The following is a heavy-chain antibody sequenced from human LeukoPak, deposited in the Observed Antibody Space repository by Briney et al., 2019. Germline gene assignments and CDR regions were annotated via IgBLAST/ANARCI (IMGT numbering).Heavy chain of an antibody. D-gene: IGHD3-16*01. Sequence: PGRSLRLSCAASGSTFSGHLLHWVRQAPGKGLEWVAGTAYEGGEKYYADSVSGRFTIPRDNSDNTVYLQMNGLRLEDTAVYFCAREGDRHLTFDYWGRGTLVTVSS. V-gene: IGHV3-30*01. CDR1: GSTFSGHL. CDR2: TAYEGGEK. CDR3: AREGDRHLTFDY. J-gene: IGHJ4*02.